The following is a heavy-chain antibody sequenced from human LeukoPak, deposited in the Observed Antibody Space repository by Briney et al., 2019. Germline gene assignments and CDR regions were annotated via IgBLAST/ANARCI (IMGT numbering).Heavy chain of an antibody. CDR2: IIPILGIA. D-gene: IGHD3-22*01. CDR3: AREDSSGYLY. J-gene: IGHJ4*02. V-gene: IGHV1-69*04. Sequence: GASVKVSCKASGGSFSRHTISWVRQAPGQGLEWMGRIIPILGIANYAQKFQGRVTITADKSTSTAYMELSSMRSEDTAVYYCAREDSSGYLYWGQGTLVTVSS. CDR1: GGSFSRHT.